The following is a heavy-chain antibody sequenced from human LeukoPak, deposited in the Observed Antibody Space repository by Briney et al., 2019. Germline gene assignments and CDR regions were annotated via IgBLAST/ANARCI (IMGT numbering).Heavy chain of an antibody. CDR1: GFTFSDYY. CDR3: ARVRGSYSSDY. D-gene: IGHD5-12*01. V-gene: IGHV3-11*01. J-gene: IGHJ4*02. CDR2: ISKDGRSM. Sequence: PGGSLRLSCAASGFTFSDYYMSWIRQAPGKGLEWVSFISKDGRSMAYADSVKGRFTISRDNAKNSLYLQMNSLTADGTAVYFCARVRGSYSSDYWGQGTLVTVSS.